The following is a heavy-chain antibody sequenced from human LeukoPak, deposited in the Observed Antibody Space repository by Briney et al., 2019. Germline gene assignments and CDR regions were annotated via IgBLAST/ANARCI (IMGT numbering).Heavy chain of an antibody. J-gene: IGHJ6*03. CDR3: ARDIVADRPGYYYYYMDV. CDR2: ISAYNGNT. CDR1: GYTFTSYG. V-gene: IGHV1-18*01. D-gene: IGHD6-6*01. Sequence: ASVKVSCKASGYTFTSYGISWVRQAPGQGLEWMGWISAYNGNTNYAQKLQGRVTMTTDTSTSTAYMELRSMRSDDTAVYYCARDIVADRPGYYYYYMDVWGKGTTVTVSS.